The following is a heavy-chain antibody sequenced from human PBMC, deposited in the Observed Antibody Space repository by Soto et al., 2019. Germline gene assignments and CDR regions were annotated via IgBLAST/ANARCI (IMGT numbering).Heavy chain of an antibody. Sequence: ASVKVSCKASGGTFSSYAISWVRQAPGQGLEWMGGIIPIFGTANYAQKFQGRVTITADESTSTAYMELSSLRSEDTAVYYCARDRSAPYGDYDHLYYFDYWGQGTLVTVSS. D-gene: IGHD4-17*01. V-gene: IGHV1-69*13. CDR1: GGTFSSYA. J-gene: IGHJ4*02. CDR2: IIPIFGTA. CDR3: ARDRSAPYGDYDHLYYFDY.